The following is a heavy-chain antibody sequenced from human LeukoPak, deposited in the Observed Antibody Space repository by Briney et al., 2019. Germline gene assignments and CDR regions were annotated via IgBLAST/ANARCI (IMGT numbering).Heavy chain of an antibody. CDR1: GYSFTGNY. Sequence: ASVRVSCQASGYSFTGNYMHWVRQATGQGLEWMGWMNPNSGNTGYAQKFQGRVTMTRNTSISTAYMELSSLRSEDTAVYYCARNPTMVRGVPSNWFDPWGQGTLVTVSS. CDR3: ARNPTMVRGVPSNWFDP. J-gene: IGHJ5*02. V-gene: IGHV1-8*02. CDR2: MNPNSGNT. D-gene: IGHD3-10*01.